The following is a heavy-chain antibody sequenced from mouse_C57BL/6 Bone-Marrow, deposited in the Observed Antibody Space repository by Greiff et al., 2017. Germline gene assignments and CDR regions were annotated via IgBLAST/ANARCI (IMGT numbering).Heavy chain of an antibody. Sequence: EVKVVESGGGLVKPGGSLKLSCAASGFTFSSYAMSWVRQTPEKRLEWVATISDGGSYTYYPDNVKGRFTISRDHAKNNLYLQMSHLKSEDTAMYYCARDRGGYYFYWYFDVWGTGTTVTVSS. CDR2: ISDGGSYT. J-gene: IGHJ1*03. CDR1: GFTFSSYA. CDR3: ARDRGGYYFYWYFDV. D-gene: IGHD2-3*01. V-gene: IGHV5-4*01.